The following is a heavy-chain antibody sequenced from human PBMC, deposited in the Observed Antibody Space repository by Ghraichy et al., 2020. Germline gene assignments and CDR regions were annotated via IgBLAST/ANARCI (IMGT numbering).Heavy chain of an antibody. J-gene: IGHJ4*02. V-gene: IGHV4-34*01. CDR1: GGSFSGYY. D-gene: IGHD4-11*01. CDR3: ARGTVCRGGITTGRAIDY. Sequence: SETLSLTCAVYGGSFSGYYWSWIRQPPGKGLEWIGEINHSGSTNYNPSLKSRVTISVDTSKNQFSLKLSSVTAADTAVYYCARGTVCRGGITTGRAIDYWGQGTLVTVSS. CDR2: INHSGST.